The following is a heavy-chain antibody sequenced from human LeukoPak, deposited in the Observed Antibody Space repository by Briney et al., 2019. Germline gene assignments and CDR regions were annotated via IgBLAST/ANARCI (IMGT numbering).Heavy chain of an antibody. D-gene: IGHD2-15*01. V-gene: IGHV3-7*01. Sequence: GGSLRLSCVASGFTFSSYWMTWVRQAPGKGLEWVANIKTDGSQIYYVDSVKGRFTISRDNAKNSLYLQMNSLRAEDTAVYYCASREGLYCSGGSCYSDAFDIWGQGTMVTVSS. CDR1: GFTFSSYW. CDR2: IKTDGSQI. CDR3: ASREGLYCSGGSCYSDAFDI. J-gene: IGHJ3*02.